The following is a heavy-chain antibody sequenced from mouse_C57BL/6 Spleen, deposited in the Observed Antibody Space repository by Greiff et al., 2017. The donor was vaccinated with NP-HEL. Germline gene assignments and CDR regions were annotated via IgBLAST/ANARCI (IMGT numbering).Heavy chain of an antibody. V-gene: IGHV1-4*01. D-gene: IGHD2-3*01. CDR1: GYTFTSYT. J-gene: IGHJ2*01. Sequence: VQLQQSGAELARPGASVKMSCKASGYTFTSYTMHWVKQRPGQGLEWIGYINPSSGYTKYNQKFKDKATLTADKSSRTAYMQLSSLTSEDSAVYYCARGYDGLYYFDYWGQGTTLTVSS. CDR2: INPSSGYT. CDR3: ARGYDGLYYFDY.